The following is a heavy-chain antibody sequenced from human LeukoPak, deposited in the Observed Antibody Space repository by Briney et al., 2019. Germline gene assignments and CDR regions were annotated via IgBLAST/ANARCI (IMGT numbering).Heavy chain of an antibody. J-gene: IGHJ4*02. D-gene: IGHD6-13*01. CDR2: IWYDGSNK. Sequence: GGSLRLSCAASGFTFSSYGMHWVRQAPGKGLEWVAVIWYDGSNKYYADSVKGRFTISRDNSENTLYLQMNSLRAEDTAVYYCAREISSWGFDYWGQGTLVTVSS. CDR3: AREISSWGFDY. V-gene: IGHV3-33*01. CDR1: GFTFSSYG.